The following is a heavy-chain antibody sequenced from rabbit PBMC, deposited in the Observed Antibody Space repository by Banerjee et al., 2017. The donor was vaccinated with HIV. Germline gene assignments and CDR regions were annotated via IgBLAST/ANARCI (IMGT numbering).Heavy chain of an antibody. CDR3: ARDLAGVIGWNFDL. D-gene: IGHD4-1*01. J-gene: IGHJ4*01. CDR2: IYTGSNSDT. Sequence: QEQLVESGGGLVQPGGSLTLTCTASGFTISSSYWICWVRQAPGKGLEWIACIYTGSNSDTYYASWAKGRFTISNASSTTVTLQVTSLTVADTATYFCARDLAGVIGWNFDLWGPGTLVTVS. CDR1: GFTISSSYW. V-gene: IGHV1S45*01.